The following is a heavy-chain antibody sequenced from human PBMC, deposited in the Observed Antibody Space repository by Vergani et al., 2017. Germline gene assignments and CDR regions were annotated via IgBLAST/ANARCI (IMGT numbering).Heavy chain of an antibody. V-gene: IGHV4-59*01. Sequence: QVQLQESGPGLVKPSETLSLTCTVSGGSISSYYWSWIRQPPGKGLEWIGYIYYSGSTNYNPSLKSRVTISVDTSKNQFSLKLSSVTAADTAVYYCARGGEYCSGGSCYVMALDGMDGWGQGTTVTVSS. D-gene: IGHD2-15*01. CDR2: IYYSGST. CDR3: ARGGEYCSGGSCYVMALDGMDG. CDR1: GGSISSYY. J-gene: IGHJ6*02.